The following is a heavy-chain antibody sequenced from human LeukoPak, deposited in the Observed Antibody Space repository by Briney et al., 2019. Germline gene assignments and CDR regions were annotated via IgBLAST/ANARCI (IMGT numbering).Heavy chain of an antibody. V-gene: IGHV3-74*01. CDR3: AREEGTDCGGDCYSGY. Sequence: GGSLRLSCAASGFTFSSHWMHWVRQVPGKGLVWVSRINSDGSSTTYADSVKGRFTISRDNANNTLYLQMDSLRAEDTAVYYCAREEGTDCGGDCYSGYWGQGTLVTVSS. CDR2: INSDGSST. J-gene: IGHJ4*02. CDR1: GFTFSSHW. D-gene: IGHD2-21*02.